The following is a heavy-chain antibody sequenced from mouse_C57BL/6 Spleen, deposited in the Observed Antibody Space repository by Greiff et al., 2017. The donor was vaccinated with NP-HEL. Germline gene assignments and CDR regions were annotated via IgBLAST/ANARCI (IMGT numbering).Heavy chain of an antibody. V-gene: IGHV1-4*01. CDR1: GYTFTSYT. Sequence: QVQLQQSGAELARPGASVKMSCKASGYTFTSYTMHWVKQRPGQGLEWIGYINPSSGYTKYNQKFKDKATLTADKSSSTAYMQLSSLTSEDSAVYYCARHGSSLYYAMDYWGQGTSVTVSS. CDR2: INPSSGYT. CDR3: ARHGSSLYYAMDY. D-gene: IGHD1-1*01. J-gene: IGHJ4*01.